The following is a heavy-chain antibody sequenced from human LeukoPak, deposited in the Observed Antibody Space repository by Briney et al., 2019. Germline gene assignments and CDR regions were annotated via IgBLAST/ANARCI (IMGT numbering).Heavy chain of an antibody. CDR1: GGSISSYY. V-gene: IGHV4-4*07. J-gene: IGHJ3*02. D-gene: IGHD3-16*02. CDR2: IYTSGST. CDR3: ARGFKYDYVWGSYRQARDAFDI. Sequence: PSETLSLTCTVSGGSISSYYWSWIRQPAGKGLEWIGRIYTSGSTNYNPSLKSRVTMSVDTSKNQFSLKLSSVTAADTAVYYCARGFKYDYVWGSYRQARDAFDIWGQGTMVTVSS.